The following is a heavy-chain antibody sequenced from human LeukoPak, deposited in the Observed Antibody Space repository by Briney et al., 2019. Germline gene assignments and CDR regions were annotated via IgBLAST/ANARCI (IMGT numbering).Heavy chain of an antibody. Sequence: GGSLRLSCAAFGFTFSPYWMHWVRQAPGKGLVWVSHINPDGTTTSYADSVKGRFTISRDNAQNTLFLQMNSLRAEDTAVYYCARGTALQDYWGQGTLVTVSS. CDR2: INPDGTTT. CDR3: ARGTALQDY. V-gene: IGHV3-74*01. CDR1: GFTFSPYW. J-gene: IGHJ4*02. D-gene: IGHD2/OR15-2a*01.